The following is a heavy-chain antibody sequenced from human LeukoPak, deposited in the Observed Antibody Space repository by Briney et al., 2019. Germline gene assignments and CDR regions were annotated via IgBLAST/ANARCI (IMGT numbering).Heavy chain of an antibody. CDR2: IYYSGIT. CDR3: ARLEGGRMVKFEY. Sequence: PSETLSLTCTVSGGSMNNYYWSWIRQPPGKGLEWIAYIYYSGITNYNPSLKSRVTISADTSKNQFSLRLSSVTAADTAVYYCARLEGGRMVKFEYWGQGTLVTVSS. CDR1: GGSMNNYY. V-gene: IGHV4-59*08. D-gene: IGHD2-21*01. J-gene: IGHJ4*02.